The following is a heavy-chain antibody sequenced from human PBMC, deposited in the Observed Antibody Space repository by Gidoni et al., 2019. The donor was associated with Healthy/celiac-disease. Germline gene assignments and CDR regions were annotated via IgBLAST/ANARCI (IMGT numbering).Heavy chain of an antibody. J-gene: IGHJ5*02. Sequence: QLQLQESGPGLVKPSETLSLTCTVSGGSIRSSSYYWGWIRQPPGKGLEWIGSIYYSGSTYYNPSLKSRVTISVDTSKNQFSLKLSSVTAADTAVYYCARQVVVPAAISNWFDPWGQGTLVTVSS. CDR2: IYYSGST. CDR1: GGSIRSSSYY. D-gene: IGHD2-2*01. CDR3: ARQVVVPAAISNWFDP. V-gene: IGHV4-39*01.